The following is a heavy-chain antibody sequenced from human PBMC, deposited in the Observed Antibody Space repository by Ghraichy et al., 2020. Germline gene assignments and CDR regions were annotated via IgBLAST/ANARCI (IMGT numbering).Heavy chain of an antibody. D-gene: IGHD3-9*01. J-gene: IGHJ4*02. CDR3: AKDTQKRYPFNYFDY. Sequence: GGSLRLSCAASGFTFSSYTMNWVRQAPGKGLEWVSAISGSGGNTYYADSVKGRFTISRDNSKNTLYLQMNSLRAEDTAVYYCAKDTQKRYPFNYFDYWGQGTLDTVSS. CDR2: ISGSGGNT. V-gene: IGHV3-23*01. CDR1: GFTFSSYT.